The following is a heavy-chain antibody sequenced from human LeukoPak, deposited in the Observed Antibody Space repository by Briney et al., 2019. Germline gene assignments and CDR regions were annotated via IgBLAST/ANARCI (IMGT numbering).Heavy chain of an antibody. J-gene: IGHJ3*02. CDR1: GFTVSSNY. Sequence: GGSLRLSCVASGFTVSSNYMNWVRQAPGKGLEWVSVLYSGGSTKYAESVKGRFTISRDNSENTLYLQMDSLRVEDTAMYFCARDPPRGFGNAFDIWGQGTMVTVSP. V-gene: IGHV3-53*01. CDR2: LYSGGST. D-gene: IGHD2-15*01. CDR3: ARDPPRGFGNAFDI.